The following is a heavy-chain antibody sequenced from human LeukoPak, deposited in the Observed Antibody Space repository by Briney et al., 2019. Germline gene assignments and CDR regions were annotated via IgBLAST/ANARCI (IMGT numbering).Heavy chain of an antibody. Sequence: SETLSLTCAVYGGSFSGYSWNWIRQPPGKGMEWIGEINHSGSTNYNPSLKSRVTISVDTSKNQFSLKLSSVTAADTAVYYCARELGYCSSTSCYREFDPRGQGTLVTVSS. CDR3: ARELGYCSSTSCYREFDP. CDR1: GGSFSGYS. D-gene: IGHD2-2*02. CDR2: INHSGST. J-gene: IGHJ5*02. V-gene: IGHV4-34*01.